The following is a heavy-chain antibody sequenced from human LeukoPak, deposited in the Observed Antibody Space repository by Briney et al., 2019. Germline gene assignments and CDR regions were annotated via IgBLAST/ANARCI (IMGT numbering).Heavy chain of an antibody. J-gene: IGHJ4*02. V-gene: IGHV3-30*02. CDR1: GFTFSSYG. CDR2: IRYDGSNK. D-gene: IGHD2-15*01. Sequence: GGPLRLSCAASGFTFSSYGMHWVRQAPGKGLEWVAFIRYDGSNKYYADSVKGRFTISRDNSKNTLYLQMNSLRAEDTAVYYCARDQDIVVVVAAAQFDYWGQGTLVTVSS. CDR3: ARDQDIVVVVAAAQFDY.